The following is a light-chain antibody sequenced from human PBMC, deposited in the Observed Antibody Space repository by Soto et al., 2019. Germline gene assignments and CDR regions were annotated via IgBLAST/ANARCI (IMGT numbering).Light chain of an antibody. CDR2: GAS. J-gene: IGKJ1*01. V-gene: IGKV3-20*01. CDR1: QNVTSSY. Sequence: EIVLTQSPGTLSLSPGERATLSCRASQNVTSSYLAWYQQKPGQAPRLLIYGASSRATGIPDRFSGSGSGTDFTLTISRLEPEDFAVYYCQQYGRSRWTFGQGTKVEIK. CDR3: QQYGRSRWT.